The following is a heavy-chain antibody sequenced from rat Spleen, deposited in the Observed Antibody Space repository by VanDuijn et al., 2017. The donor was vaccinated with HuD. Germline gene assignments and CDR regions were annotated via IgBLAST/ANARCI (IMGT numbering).Heavy chain of an antibody. Sequence: EVQLQESGPGLVKPSQSLSLTCSVTGYSITSSYRWNWIRKFPGNKLEWMGYINSAGTTNYNPSLKSRISITRDTSKNQFFLQVNSVTTEDTATYYCASLYSSYSLYYFYYWGQGVMVTVSS. V-gene: IGHV3-3*01. CDR3: ASLYSSYSLYYFYY. J-gene: IGHJ2*01. CDR1: GYSITSSYR. D-gene: IGHD1-2*01. CDR2: INSAGTT.